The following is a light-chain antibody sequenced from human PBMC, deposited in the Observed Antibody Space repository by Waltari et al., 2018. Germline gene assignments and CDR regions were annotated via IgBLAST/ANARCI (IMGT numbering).Light chain of an antibody. J-gene: IGKJ1*01. CDR1: QSVRSSY. V-gene: IGKV3-20*01. Sequence: SRASQSVRSSYWAWYQQKPGQAPRLLIFDASTRASGIPDRFSGSGSGTDFTLTITRLEPEDFAVYFCQQHDNSLWTFGQGTKVEVK. CDR2: DAS. CDR3: QQHDNSLWT.